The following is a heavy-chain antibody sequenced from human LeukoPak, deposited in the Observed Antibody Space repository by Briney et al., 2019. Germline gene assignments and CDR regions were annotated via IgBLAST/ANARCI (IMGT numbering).Heavy chain of an antibody. J-gene: IGHJ4*02. V-gene: IGHV3-23*01. CDR2: ISGSGGSGGST. CDR3: AKAGSIKFDY. Sequence: PGGSLRLSCAASGFTFSSYEMNWVRQAPGKGLEWVSGISGSGGSGGSTYYADSVKGRFTISRDNSKNTMYLQMNSLRAEDTAVYYCAKAGSIKFDYWGQGTLVTVSS. CDR1: GFTFSSYE. D-gene: IGHD1-26*01.